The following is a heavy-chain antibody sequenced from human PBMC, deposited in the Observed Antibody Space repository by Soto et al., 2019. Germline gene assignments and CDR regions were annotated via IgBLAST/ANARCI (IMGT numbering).Heavy chain of an antibody. CDR1: GGSISGYY. Sequence: QVQLQESGPGLVKPSVTLSLTCTVSGGSISGYYWSWIRQPPGKGLEWIGCIYCSVSTNYNPSLKSRVTISVDTSKNQFSLKLSSVTAADTAVYYCARDYGGPFDYWAQGTLVTVSS. D-gene: IGHD4-17*01. CDR2: IYCSVST. V-gene: IGHV4-59*01. CDR3: ARDYGGPFDY. J-gene: IGHJ4*02.